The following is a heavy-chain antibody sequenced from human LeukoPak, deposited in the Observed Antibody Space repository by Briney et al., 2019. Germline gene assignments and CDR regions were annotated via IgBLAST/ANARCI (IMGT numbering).Heavy chain of an antibody. D-gene: IGHD4-17*01. CDR2: INPNSGGT. Sequence: ASVKVSCKASGYTFTGYYMHWVRQAPGQGLEWMGWINPNSGGTNYAQKFQGRVTMTRDTSISTAYMELSRLRSDDTAVYYCARVSGTTVTKNYYYYYYMDVWGKGTTVTISS. J-gene: IGHJ6*03. V-gene: IGHV1-2*02. CDR3: ARVSGTTVTKNYYYYYYMDV. CDR1: GYTFTGYY.